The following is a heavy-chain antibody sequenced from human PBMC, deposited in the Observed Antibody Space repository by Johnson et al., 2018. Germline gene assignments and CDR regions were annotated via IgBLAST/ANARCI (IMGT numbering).Heavy chain of an antibody. CDR1: GFTFSSYG. Sequence: QVQLVQSGGGVVQPGRSLRLSCAASGFTFSSYGMHWVRQAPGKGLEWVAVISYDGSNKYHADSVKGRFTISRDNSKNTLYLQRNSRRAEDTAGYYCARVSYGDAFDIWGQGTMVTVSS. CDR2: ISYDGSNK. V-gene: IGHV3-30*03. D-gene: IGHD1-26*01. J-gene: IGHJ3*02. CDR3: ARVSYGDAFDI.